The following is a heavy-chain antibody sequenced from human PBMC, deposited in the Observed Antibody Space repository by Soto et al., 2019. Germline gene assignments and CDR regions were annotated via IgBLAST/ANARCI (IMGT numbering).Heavy chain of an antibody. J-gene: IGHJ4*01. D-gene: IGHD3-10*01. CDR1: GFTFSTYG. Sequence: GGSLRLSCAASGFTFSTYGMHWVRQAPGKGLERVAVISYDGSNKYYADSVKSRFTISRDNSKNTLYLQMNSMRAEDTAVYYWVMVRQLLSAFLFRVQGPPVPVSS. CDR2: ISYDGSNK. V-gene: IGHV3-30*03. CDR3: VMVRQLLSAFLF.